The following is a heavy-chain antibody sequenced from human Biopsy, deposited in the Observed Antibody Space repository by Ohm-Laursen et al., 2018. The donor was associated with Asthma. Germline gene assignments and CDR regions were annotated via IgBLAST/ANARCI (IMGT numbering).Heavy chain of an antibody. V-gene: IGHV1-69*13. CDR2: LIPVLGTA. D-gene: IGHD5-12*01. CDR3: ARGYSGTERIVYYYSGMDV. Sequence: GATVKISCKVSGDSLGSFINYAISWVRQAPRQGLEWMGGLIPVLGTADYAPMFEGRVTITADESTSTAYLELTSLRFEDTAVYYCARGYSGTERIVYYYSGMDVWGPGTTVSVS. J-gene: IGHJ6*02. CDR1: GDSLGSFINYA.